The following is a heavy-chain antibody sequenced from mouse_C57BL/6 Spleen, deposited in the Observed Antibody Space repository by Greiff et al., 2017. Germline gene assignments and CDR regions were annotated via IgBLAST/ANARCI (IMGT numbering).Heavy chain of an antibody. Sequence: EVQLQESGPGLVKPSQSLSLTCSVTGYSITSGYYWNWIRQFPGNKLEWMGYISYDGSNNYNPSLKKRNAITRDTSTNQFFLKLNSVTTEDTATYYCARVLFITTVVNAMDDWGQGTSVTVSS. CDR1: GYSITSGYY. V-gene: IGHV3-6*01. CDR3: ARVLFITTVVNAMDD. CDR2: ISYDGSN. J-gene: IGHJ4*01. D-gene: IGHD1-1*01.